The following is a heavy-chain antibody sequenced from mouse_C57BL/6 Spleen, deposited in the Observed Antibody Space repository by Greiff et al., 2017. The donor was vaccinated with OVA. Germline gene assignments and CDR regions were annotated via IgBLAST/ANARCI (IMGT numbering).Heavy chain of an antibody. CDR2: INPSNGGT. V-gene: IGHV1-53*01. D-gene: IGHD1-1*01. CDR3: ARFITTTGYAD. CDR1: GYTFTSYW. Sequence: QVQLQQPGTELVKPGASVKLSCKASGYTFTSYWMHWVKQRPGQGLEWIGNINPSNGGTNYNEKFKSKATLTVDKSSSTAYMQLSSLTSAASAVYYSARFITTTGYADWGQGTLVTAAA. J-gene: IGHJ3*01.